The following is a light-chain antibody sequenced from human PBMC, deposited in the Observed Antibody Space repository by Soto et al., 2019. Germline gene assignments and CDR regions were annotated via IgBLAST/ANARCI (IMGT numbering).Light chain of an antibody. CDR3: QQLERYPST. V-gene: IGKV1-6*01. CDR2: AAS. Sequence: AIQMTQSPSSLSASVGDRVTITCRASQGIRNGLGWYQQKPGKAPTLLIYAASSLQSGVPSRFSGSGSGTDFTLTISSLQPEDFATYYCQQLERYPSTFGGGTKVEIK. J-gene: IGKJ4*01. CDR1: QGIRNG.